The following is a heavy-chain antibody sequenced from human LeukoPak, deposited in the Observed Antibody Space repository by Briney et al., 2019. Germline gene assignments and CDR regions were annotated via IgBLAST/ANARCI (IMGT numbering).Heavy chain of an antibody. Sequence: SETLSLTCTVSGGSISSSPYYWGWIRQPPGKGLEWIGSIYYSGTTHYNPSLESRVTISVDTSKNQFSLKLSSVTAADTAVYYCARDAQPQSGYYVDYWGQGTLVTVSS. CDR3: ARDAQPQSGYYVDY. J-gene: IGHJ4*02. CDR2: IYYSGTT. V-gene: IGHV4-39*07. CDR1: GGSISSSPYY. D-gene: IGHD3-22*01.